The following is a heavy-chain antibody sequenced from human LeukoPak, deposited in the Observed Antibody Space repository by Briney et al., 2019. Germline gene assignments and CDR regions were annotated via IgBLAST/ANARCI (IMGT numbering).Heavy chain of an antibody. J-gene: IGHJ3*02. D-gene: IGHD5-24*01. V-gene: IGHV5-51*01. CDR3: AREKMTTFTADAFDI. CDR1: GYRFNSYW. CDR2: IYPGDSQT. Sequence: GASLQISCKGSGYRFNSYWIAWVRQPPGKGLEWMGSIYPGDSQTRYSPSFQGQVTISVDKSINTASLQWSSLKASDTAMYYCAREKMTTFTADAFDIWGQGTMVPVSS.